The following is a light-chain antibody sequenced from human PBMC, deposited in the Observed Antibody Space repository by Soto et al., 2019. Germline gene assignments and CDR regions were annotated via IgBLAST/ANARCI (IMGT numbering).Light chain of an antibody. J-gene: IGLJ2*01. CDR3: SSYTSSSVV. CDR2: EVS. V-gene: IGLV2-14*01. Sequence: QSALTQRASVSGSPGQSITISCTGTSSDVGGYNYVSWYQQHPGKAPKLMIYEVSNRPSGVSNRFSGSKSGNTASLTISGLQAEDEADYYCSSYTSSSVVFGGGTKVTV. CDR1: SSDVGGYNY.